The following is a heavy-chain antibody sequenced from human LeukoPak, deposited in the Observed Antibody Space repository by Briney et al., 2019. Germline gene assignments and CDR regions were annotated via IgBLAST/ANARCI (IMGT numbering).Heavy chain of an antibody. Sequence: ASVKVSCKASGGTFSSYAISWVRQAPGQGLEWMGWISTYNGNTNYAQKLQGRVSMTTDTSTSTAYMDLRSLRSDDTAVYYCALNWNDVGYFDYWGQGTLVTVSS. CDR1: GGTFSSYA. V-gene: IGHV1-18*01. J-gene: IGHJ4*02. D-gene: IGHD1-20*01. CDR3: ALNWNDVGYFDY. CDR2: ISTYNGNT.